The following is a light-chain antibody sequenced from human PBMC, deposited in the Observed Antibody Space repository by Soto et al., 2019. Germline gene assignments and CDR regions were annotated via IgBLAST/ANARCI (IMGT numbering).Light chain of an antibody. Sequence: QSALTQPASVSGSPGQSITISCTGTSSDVGSYNYVSWYQQHPGKSPKLMIFEVSHRPSGVSNRCSGSKSGNTASLTISGLQAEDEADYYCSSYTSSSTWVFGGGTKVTVL. V-gene: IGLV2-14*01. CDR2: EVS. J-gene: IGLJ3*02. CDR3: SSYTSSSTWV. CDR1: SSDVGSYNY.